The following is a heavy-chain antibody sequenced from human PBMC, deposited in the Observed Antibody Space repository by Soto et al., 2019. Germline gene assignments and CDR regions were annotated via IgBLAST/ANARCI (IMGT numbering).Heavy chain of an antibody. D-gene: IGHD1-26*01. V-gene: IGHV4-39*01. CDR3: ARRGVVGWLDP. CDR2: IYYSGST. CDR1: GGSISSSSYY. J-gene: IGHJ5*02. Sequence: QLQLQESGPGLVKPSETLSLTCTVSGGSISSSSYYWGWIRQPPGKGLEWIGSIYYSGSTYYNPSLKSRVTISVDTSKNQFSLKLSPVTAADTAVYYCARRGVVGWLDPSGQGTLVTVSS.